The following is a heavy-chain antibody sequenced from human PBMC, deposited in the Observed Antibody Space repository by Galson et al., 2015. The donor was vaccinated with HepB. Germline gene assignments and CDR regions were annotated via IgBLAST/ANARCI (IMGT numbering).Heavy chain of an antibody. CDR3: ARGDRIEVAGTGDY. J-gene: IGHJ4*02. CDR1: GFTFSFYS. D-gene: IGHD6-19*01. V-gene: IGHV3-21*01. Sequence: SLRLSCAASGFTFSFYSMNWVRQAPGKGLEWVSSISSSSNYIYYADSVKGRFTISRDNAKKSLYLQMNSLRAEDTAVYYCARGDRIEVAGTGDYWGQGTLVTVSS. CDR2: ISSSSNYI.